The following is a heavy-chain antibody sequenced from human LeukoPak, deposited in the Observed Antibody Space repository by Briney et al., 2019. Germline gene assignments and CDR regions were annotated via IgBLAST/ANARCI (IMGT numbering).Heavy chain of an antibody. D-gene: IGHD2-21*02. CDR3: ARHMSLAYCGGDCYSGTFDY. J-gene: IGHJ4*02. V-gene: IGHV4-59*01. CDR2: FYDSGSI. Sequence: SETLSLTCTVSGGSIRGYYWTWIRQPPGKGLEWTGYFYDSGSIKYNPSLKSRVTISVDTSKNQFSLKLSSVTAADTAVYYCARHMSLAYCGGDCYSGTFDYWGQGTLVTVSS. CDR1: GGSIRGYY.